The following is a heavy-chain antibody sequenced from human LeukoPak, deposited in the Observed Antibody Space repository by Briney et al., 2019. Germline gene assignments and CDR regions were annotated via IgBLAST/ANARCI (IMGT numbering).Heavy chain of an antibody. D-gene: IGHD6-19*01. V-gene: IGHV1-18*04. CDR1: GYTFNSHG. Sequence: ASVKVSCKASGYTFNSHGISWVRQAPGQGLEWMGWISAYNGDTNFAQKFQGRVTLTTDRTTSTAYLELRSLRSDDTAVYYCARDPSNTSGWKTWFDPWGQGTLVTVSS. CDR3: ARDPSNTSGWKTWFDP. CDR2: ISAYNGDT. J-gene: IGHJ5*02.